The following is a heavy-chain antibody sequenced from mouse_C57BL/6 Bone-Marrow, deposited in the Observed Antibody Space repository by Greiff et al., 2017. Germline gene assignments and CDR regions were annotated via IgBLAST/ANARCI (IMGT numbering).Heavy chain of an antibody. J-gene: IGHJ4*01. D-gene: IGHD2-4*01. CDR1: GFSLTSYG. Sequence: VMLVESGPGLVQPSQSLSITCTVSGFSLTSYGVHWVRQSPGKGLEWLGVIWSGGSTDYNAAFISRLSISKDNSKSQVFFKMNSLQADDTAIYYCARNRGLRRRKNAMDYWGQGTSVTVSS. V-gene: IGHV2-2*01. CDR2: IWSGGST. CDR3: ARNRGLRRRKNAMDY.